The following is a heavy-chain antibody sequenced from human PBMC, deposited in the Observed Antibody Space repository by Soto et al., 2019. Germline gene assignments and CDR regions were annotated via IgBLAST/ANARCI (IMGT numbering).Heavy chain of an antibody. J-gene: IGHJ6*02. CDR1: GGTFSSYA. CDR3: PSSVAKYYYYGMDV. V-gene: IGHV1-69*12. D-gene: IGHD5-12*01. Sequence: QVQLVQSGGDVKKPGSSVKVSCKASGGTFSSYAISWVRQAPGQGLEWMGGIVPIFGTANYAQKFQGRVTITADESTSTAYMELSSLRSEDTAVYSWPSSVAKYYYYGMDVWGQGTTVTVSS. CDR2: IVPIFGTA.